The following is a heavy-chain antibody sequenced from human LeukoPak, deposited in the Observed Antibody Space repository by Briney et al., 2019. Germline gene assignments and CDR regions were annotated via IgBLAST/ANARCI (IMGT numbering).Heavy chain of an antibody. CDR1: GGSIISYY. CDR2: IYYSGST. V-gene: IGHV4-59*01. J-gene: IGHJ6*02. CDR3: ARARYYYYYYGMDV. Sequence: SETLSLTCTVSGGSIISYYWNWVRQTPGKGLEWIGYIYYSGSTNYNPSLKSRVTISVDTSKNQFSLKLSSVTAADTAVYYCARARYYYYYYGMDVWGQGTTVTVSS.